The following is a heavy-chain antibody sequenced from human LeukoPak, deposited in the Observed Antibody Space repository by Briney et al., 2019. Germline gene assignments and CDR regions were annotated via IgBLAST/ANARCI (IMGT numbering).Heavy chain of an antibody. D-gene: IGHD6-13*01. CDR3: GREAGGTSFDY. V-gene: IGHV3-33*01. Sequence: GGSLRLSCAASGFTFSSYGMHWFRQAPGKGLGWVALIWYDGSKKYYADSVKGRFTISRDNSKNTLYLQMNSLRAEDTAVYYCGREAGGTSFDYWGQGTPVTVSS. CDR2: IWYDGSKK. J-gene: IGHJ4*02. CDR1: GFTFSSYG.